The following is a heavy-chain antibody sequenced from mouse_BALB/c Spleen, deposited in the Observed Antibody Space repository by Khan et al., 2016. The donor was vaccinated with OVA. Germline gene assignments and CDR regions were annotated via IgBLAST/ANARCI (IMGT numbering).Heavy chain of an antibody. V-gene: IGHV1-4*01. Sequence: QMQLVESGAELARPGASVKMSCKASGYTFTSYTMHWVKQRPGQGLEWIGYINPSSGYTKYNQKFKDKSTLSADKSSSTAYMQLSSLTSEDSADYYCARTHERWGQGTTLTVSS. CDR2: INPSSGYT. CDR3: ARTHER. J-gene: IGHJ2*01. CDR1: GYTFTSYT.